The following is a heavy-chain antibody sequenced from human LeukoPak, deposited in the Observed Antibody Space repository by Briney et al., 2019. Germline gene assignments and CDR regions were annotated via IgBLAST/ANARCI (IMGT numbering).Heavy chain of an antibody. D-gene: IGHD3-22*01. CDR3: ARHRLHRLYYDSSGYYHAAFDI. V-gene: IGHV1-46*01. J-gene: IGHJ3*02. CDR2: INPSGGST. CDR1: GYTFTSYY. Sequence: ASVKVSCKASGYTFTSYYMHWVRQAPGQGLEWMGIINPSGGSTSYAQKFQGRVTMTRDTSTSTVYMELSSLRSDDTAVYYCARHRLHRLYYDSSGYYHAAFDIWGQGTMVTVSS.